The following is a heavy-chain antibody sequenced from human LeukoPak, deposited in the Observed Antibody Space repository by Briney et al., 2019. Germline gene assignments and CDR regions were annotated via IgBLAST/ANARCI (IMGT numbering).Heavy chain of an antibody. V-gene: IGHV4-34*01. J-gene: IGHJ4*02. CDR3: ARAPRGDY. D-gene: IGHD3-16*01. CDR1: GGSFSGYY. CDR2: INHSGST. Sequence: PSETLSLTCAVYGGSFSGYYWSWIRQPPGKGLEWIGEINHSGSTNYNPSLKSRVTISVDTSKNQFSLKLSSVTAADTAVYYRARAPRGDYWGQGTLVTVSS.